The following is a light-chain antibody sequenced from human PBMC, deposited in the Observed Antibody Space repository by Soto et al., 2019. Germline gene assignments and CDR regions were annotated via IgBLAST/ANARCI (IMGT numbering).Light chain of an antibody. J-gene: IGKJ1*01. CDR3: QHYNISPWT. V-gene: IGKV1-5*03. CDR1: QSISSW. Sequence: DIQMTQSPSTLSASVGDRVTITCRASQSISSWLAWYQQKPGKAPKRLIYKASSLESGVPSRFSGSGSGTEFTLTSSSLQPDDFATYYCQHYNISPWTFGQGTKVEIK. CDR2: KAS.